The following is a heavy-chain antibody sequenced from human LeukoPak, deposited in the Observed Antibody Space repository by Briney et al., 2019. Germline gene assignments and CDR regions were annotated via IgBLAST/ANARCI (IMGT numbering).Heavy chain of an antibody. Sequence: PSETLSLTCAVYGGPFSGYYWSWIQQPPGKGLEWIGYIYYSGSTNYNPSLKSRVTISVDTSKNQFSLKLSSVTAADTAVYYCARAILAYRYRHTIYYYYYMDVWGKGTTVTVSS. D-gene: IGHD3-16*02. V-gene: IGHV4-59*01. CDR2: IYYSGST. CDR1: GGPFSGYY. CDR3: ARAILAYRYRHTIYYYYYMDV. J-gene: IGHJ6*03.